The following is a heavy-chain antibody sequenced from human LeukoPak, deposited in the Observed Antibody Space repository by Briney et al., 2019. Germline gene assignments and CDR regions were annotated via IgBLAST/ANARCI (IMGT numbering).Heavy chain of an antibody. Sequence: GGSLRLSCAASGFTFNSYGMHWVRQAPGKGLEWVAFIRYDGSYKFYAESVKGRFTVSRDNSKNTLYLQMNSLRAEDTAVYYCAKVRRTSGGYFRVKKGSDYWGQGTLVTVSS. CDR2: IRYDGSYK. J-gene: IGHJ4*02. CDR1: GFTFNSYG. D-gene: IGHD3-10*01. V-gene: IGHV3-30*02. CDR3: AKVRRTSGGYFRVKKGSDY.